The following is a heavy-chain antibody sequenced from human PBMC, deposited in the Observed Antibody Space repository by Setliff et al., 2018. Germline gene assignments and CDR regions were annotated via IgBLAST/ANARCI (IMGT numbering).Heavy chain of an antibody. Sequence: ASVKVSCKASGYTFTNYYINWVRQAPGQGLEWMGIISPRAGTTSYAQKLQGRDTMTRDASTNTVYMELSSLRSEDTAVYYCARGGSPDCSTAGCRYGDYVYWGQGTQVTVSS. J-gene: IGHJ4*02. V-gene: IGHV1-46*03. CDR2: ISPRAGTT. D-gene: IGHD2-2*01. CDR3: ARGGSPDCSTAGCRYGDYVY. CDR1: GYTFTNYY.